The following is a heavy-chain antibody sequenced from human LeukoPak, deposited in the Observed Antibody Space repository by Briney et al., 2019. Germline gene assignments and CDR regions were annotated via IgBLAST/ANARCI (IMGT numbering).Heavy chain of an antibody. CDR1: GFTFSNSA. CDR2: ITGSGGST. V-gene: IGHV3-23*01. Sequence: GGSLRLSCAASGFTFSNSAMSWVRQAPAKGLEWVSSITGSGGSTFYRDSVQGRFTISRDNSNNTLYLQMNSLRAEDTAVYYCAGSDYVWGTPFYFDFWGQGTLVTVSS. D-gene: IGHD3-16*01. J-gene: IGHJ4*02. CDR3: AGSDYVWGTPFYFDF.